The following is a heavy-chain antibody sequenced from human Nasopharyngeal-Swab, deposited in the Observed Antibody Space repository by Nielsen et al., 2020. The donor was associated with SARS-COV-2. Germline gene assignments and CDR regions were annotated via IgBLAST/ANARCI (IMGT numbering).Heavy chain of an antibody. Sequence: RQAPGKGLEWVGSIYYSGSTYYNPSLKSRVTISVDTSKNQISLKLSSVTAADTAVYYCARWKGIAAAWDYWGQGTLVTVSS. J-gene: IGHJ4*02. CDR3: ARWKGIAAAWDY. CDR2: IYYSGST. V-gene: IGHV4-39*01. D-gene: IGHD6-13*01.